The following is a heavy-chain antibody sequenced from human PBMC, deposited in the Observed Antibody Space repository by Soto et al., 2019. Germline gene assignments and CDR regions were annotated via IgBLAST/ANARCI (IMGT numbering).Heavy chain of an antibody. CDR2: ISPYNGNT. V-gene: IGHV1-18*01. CDR3: ARGDYDSSGYYVLLFS. CDR1: GYTFTNYG. J-gene: IGHJ5*02. D-gene: IGHD3-22*01. Sequence: RASVKVSCKASGYTFTNYGLSWVRQAPGQGLEWMGWISPYNGNTNYAQKLQGRVTMTTDTSTSTAHMELRSLRSDDTAVYYCARGDYDSSGYYVLLFSWGKGTLVTVSS.